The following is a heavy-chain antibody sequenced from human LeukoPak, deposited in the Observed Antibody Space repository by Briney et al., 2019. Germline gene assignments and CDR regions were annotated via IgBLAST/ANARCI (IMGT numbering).Heavy chain of an antibody. Sequence: GGSLRLFCAASGFTFSSYAMSWVRQAPGKGVDWVSVIGASGADTYYSDSVKGRFTVSRDNSKDTLFLHMSSLRAEDTAVYFCATRPRDSSGYYLGAFDGWGQGTTVTVSS. V-gene: IGHV3-23*01. D-gene: IGHD3-22*01. J-gene: IGHJ3*01. CDR3: ATRPRDSSGYYLGAFDG. CDR1: GFTFSSYA. CDR2: IGASGADT.